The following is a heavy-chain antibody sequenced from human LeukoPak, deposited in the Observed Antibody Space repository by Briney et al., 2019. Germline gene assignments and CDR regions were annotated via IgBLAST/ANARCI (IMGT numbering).Heavy chain of an antibody. J-gene: IGHJ3*02. CDR3: ARGNYDILTGYYPAYAFDI. D-gene: IGHD3-9*01. CDR2: INHSGSP. Sequence: SETLSLTCAVYGGSFSGYYWSWLRQPPGKGLEWIGQINHSGSPNYNPSLKSRVTISVDTSKNQFSLKLTSVTAADTAVYYCARGNYDILTGYYPAYAFDIWGQGTMVTVSS. CDR1: GGSFSGYY. V-gene: IGHV4-34*01.